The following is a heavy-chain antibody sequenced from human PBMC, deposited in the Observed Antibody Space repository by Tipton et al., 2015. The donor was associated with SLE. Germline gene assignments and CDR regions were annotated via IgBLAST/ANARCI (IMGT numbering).Heavy chain of an antibody. CDR3: ARGGSRGFDY. J-gene: IGHJ4*02. Sequence: TLSLTCTVSGGSISSYYWSWIRQPPGKGLEWTGYIYYSGSTNYNPPLKSRVTISVDTSKNQFSLKLSSVTAADTAVYYCARGGSRGFDYWGQGTLVTVSS. CDR2: IYYSGST. D-gene: IGHD3-10*01. V-gene: IGHV4-59*01. CDR1: GGSISSYY.